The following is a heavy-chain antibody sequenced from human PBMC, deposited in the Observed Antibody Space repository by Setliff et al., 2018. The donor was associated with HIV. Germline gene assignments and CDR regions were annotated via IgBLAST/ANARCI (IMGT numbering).Heavy chain of an antibody. D-gene: IGHD3-16*01. Sequence: SETLSLTCSVSTDSFSNFHWSWMRQPAGKGLEWIGRIFGSGTTHYNPSLKSRVTMSIDTSKNQFSLKLNSVTAADTAVYFCARDRSKYGTGSSAYNWFDPWGLGTLVTVSS. CDR2: IFGSGTT. J-gene: IGHJ5*02. CDR1: TDSFSNFH. CDR3: ARDRSKYGTGSSAYNWFDP. V-gene: IGHV4-4*07.